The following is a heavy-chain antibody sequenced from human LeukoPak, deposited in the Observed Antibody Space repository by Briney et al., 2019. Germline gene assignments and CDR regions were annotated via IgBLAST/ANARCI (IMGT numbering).Heavy chain of an antibody. V-gene: IGHV3-53*01. D-gene: IGHD2-21*01. CDR2: IHSGGVT. J-gene: IGHJ4*02. CDR3: ASSVYSGSPTKSFDY. CDR1: GFTFSSQY. Sequence: GGSLRLSCAASGFTFSSQYMNWVRQAPGKGLEWVSVIHSGGVTYYADSVKGRFTTSRDNSKNILYLQMDSLRADDTAIYYCASSVYSGSPTKSFDYWGRGTLITVSS.